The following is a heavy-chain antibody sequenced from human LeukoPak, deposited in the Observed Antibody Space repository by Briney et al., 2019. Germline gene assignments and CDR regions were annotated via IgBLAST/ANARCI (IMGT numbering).Heavy chain of an antibody. CDR3: AKSLVVPAAIVLEAQSYYCYGMDV. V-gene: IGHV3-23*01. Sequence: GGSLRLFCAASGFTFSRYAMSGARQAPGKGREWGSALSGSGGSTLYADSAKGRFTISRDNSKNTLYLQMNSLRAEDTAVYYCAKSLVVPAAIVLEAQSYYCYGMDVWGKGTTVTVSS. D-gene: IGHD2-2*01. CDR1: GFTFSRYA. CDR2: LSGSGGST. J-gene: IGHJ6*04.